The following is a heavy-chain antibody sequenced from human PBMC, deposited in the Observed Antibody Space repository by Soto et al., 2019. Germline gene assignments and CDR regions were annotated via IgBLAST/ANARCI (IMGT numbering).Heavy chain of an antibody. CDR3: AISSGNGAFDL. D-gene: IGHD3-22*01. CDR2: ISWNGGSL. J-gene: IGHJ3*01. V-gene: IGHV3-9*01. CDR1: GFSFDDYA. Sequence: EVQLVESGGGLVQPGRSLRLSCAASGFSFDDYAVHWVRQAPGKGLEWVSGISWNGGSLAYADSVKGRFTISRDNAKNSLYLQMNSLITEDTALYYCAISSGNGAFDLWGQGTMITVSS.